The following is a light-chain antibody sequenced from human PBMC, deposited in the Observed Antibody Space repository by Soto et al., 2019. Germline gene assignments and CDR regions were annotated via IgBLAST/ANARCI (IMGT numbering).Light chain of an antibody. J-gene: IGLJ2*01. V-gene: IGLV2-23*01. CDR1: IGSYNL. CDR3: CSYVGRSILV. Sequence: QSVLTQPASVSGSPGQSITISCTGPIGSYNLVSWYQQLPRKAPKLLIYEGNKRPSGVSNRFSGSKAGNTASLTISGLQAEDEADYYCCSYVGRSILVFGGGTKLTVL. CDR2: EGN.